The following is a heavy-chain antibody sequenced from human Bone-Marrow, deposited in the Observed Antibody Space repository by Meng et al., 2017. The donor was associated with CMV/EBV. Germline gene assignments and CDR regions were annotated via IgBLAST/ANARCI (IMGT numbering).Heavy chain of an antibody. CDR2: INSSGGST. Sequence: KASGYTFTSYYMHWVRQAPGQGLEWMGIINSSGGSTSYAQKFQGRVTMTRDTSTSTVYMELSSLRSEDTAVYYCARDFLGYATQFDYWGQGTLVTVSS. J-gene: IGHJ4*02. CDR1: GYTFTSYY. CDR3: ARDFLGYATQFDY. D-gene: IGHD5-18*01. V-gene: IGHV1-46*01.